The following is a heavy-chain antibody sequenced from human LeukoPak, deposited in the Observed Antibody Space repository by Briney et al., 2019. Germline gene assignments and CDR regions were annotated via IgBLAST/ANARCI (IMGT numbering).Heavy chain of an antibody. D-gene: IGHD6-13*01. V-gene: IGHV4-34*01. CDR3: ASRLAAAGLNWFDP. Sequence: SETQSLTCAVYGGSFSGYYWSWIRQPPGKGLEWIGEINHSGSTNYNPSLKSRVTISVDTSKNQFSLKLSSVTAADTAVYYCASRLAAAGLNWFDPWGQGTLVTVSS. CDR2: INHSGST. J-gene: IGHJ5*02. CDR1: GGSFSGYY.